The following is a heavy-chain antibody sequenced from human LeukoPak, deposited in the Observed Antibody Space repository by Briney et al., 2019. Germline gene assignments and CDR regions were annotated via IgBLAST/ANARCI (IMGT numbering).Heavy chain of an antibody. CDR2: INPNSGGT. V-gene: IGHV1-2*06. CDR3: ARYLGDYVWGSYRSYYFDY. J-gene: IGHJ4*02. D-gene: IGHD3-16*02. CDR1: GYTFTGYY. Sequence: ASVKVSCKASGYTFTGYYMHWVRQAPGQGLEWMGRINPNSGGTNYAQKFQGRVTMTRDTSISTAYMELSRLRSDDTAVYYCARYLGDYVWGSYRSYYFDYWGQGTLVTVSS.